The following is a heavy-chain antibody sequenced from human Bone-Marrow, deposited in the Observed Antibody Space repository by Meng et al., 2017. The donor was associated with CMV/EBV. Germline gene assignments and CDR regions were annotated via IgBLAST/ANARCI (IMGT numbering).Heavy chain of an antibody. Sequence: GGSLRLSCAASGFTFSSYAMHWVRQAPGKGLEWVAVISYDGSNKYYADSVKGRFTISRDNSKNTLYLQMNSLRAEDTAVYYCARDPVRWNDDLSFDYWGHGTLVTFSS. CDR2: ISYDGSNK. CDR1: GFTFSSYA. V-gene: IGHV3-30-3*01. J-gene: IGHJ4*01. D-gene: IGHD1-1*01. CDR3: ARDPVRWNDDLSFDY.